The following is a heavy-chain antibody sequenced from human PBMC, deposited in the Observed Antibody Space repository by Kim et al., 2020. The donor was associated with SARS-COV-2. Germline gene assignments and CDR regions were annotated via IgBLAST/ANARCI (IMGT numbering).Heavy chain of an antibody. CDR1: GFTVSSTY. CDR2: IYSGGST. J-gene: IGHJ3*01. V-gene: IGHV3-53*01. D-gene: IGHD5-12*01. CDR3: ARWGGYEGGPFDL. Sequence: GGSLRLSCAASGFTVSSTYMSWVRLTPGKGLELVSVIYSGGSTYYAGSVQGRFTISRDNSKNTLYLQMNGLRAEDTAVYYCARWGGYEGGPFDLWGQGT.